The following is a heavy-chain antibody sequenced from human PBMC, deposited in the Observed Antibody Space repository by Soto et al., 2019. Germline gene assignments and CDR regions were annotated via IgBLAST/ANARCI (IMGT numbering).Heavy chain of an antibody. J-gene: IGHJ4*02. D-gene: IGHD2-2*01. CDR3: ARAAAPWYQLLN. CDR2: LYYSGST. Sequence: QVQLEESGPGLVKPSETLSLICTVSGGSISSHYWSWIRQPPGKGLEWIGNLYYSGSTDYNPSLKSRVTISGDTSKNQFSLKLSSVTAADTAVYYCARAAAPWYQLLNWGQGTLVTVSS. CDR1: GGSISSHY. V-gene: IGHV4-59*11.